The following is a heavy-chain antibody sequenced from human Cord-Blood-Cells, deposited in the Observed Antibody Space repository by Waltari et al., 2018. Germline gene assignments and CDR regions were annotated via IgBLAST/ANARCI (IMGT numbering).Heavy chain of an antibody. CDR2: IYYSGST. CDR3: ARLEYSSYFDY. D-gene: IGHD6-6*01. V-gene: IGHV4-39*01. J-gene: IGHJ4*02. CDR1: GGSISSSSYY. Sequence: QLQLQESGPGLVKPSETLSLTCTVSGGSISSSSYYWGWIRQPPGKGLEWIGSIYYSGSTYYNPFLKSRVTISVDTSKNQFSLKLSSVTAADTAVYYCARLEYSSYFDYWGQGTLVTVSS.